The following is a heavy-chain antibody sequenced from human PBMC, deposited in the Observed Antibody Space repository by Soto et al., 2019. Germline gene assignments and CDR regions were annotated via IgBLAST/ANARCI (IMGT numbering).Heavy chain of an antibody. CDR3: ARDYSDYYDSSPMGWFDP. Sequence: ASVKVSCKASGYTFTSYGISWVRQPPGQGLEWMGWISAYNGNTNYAQKLQGRVTMTTDTSTSTAYMELRSLRSDDTAVYYCARDYSDYYDSSPMGWFDPWGQGTQVTVSS. V-gene: IGHV1-18*01. CDR1: GYTFTSYG. D-gene: IGHD3-22*01. J-gene: IGHJ5*02. CDR2: ISAYNGNT.